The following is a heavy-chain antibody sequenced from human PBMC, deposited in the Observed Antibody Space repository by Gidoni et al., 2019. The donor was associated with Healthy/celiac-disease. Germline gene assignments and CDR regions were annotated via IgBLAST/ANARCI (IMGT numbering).Heavy chain of an antibody. V-gene: IGHV1-69*06. CDR1: GGTFSSCA. Sequence: QVQLVQSGAEVKKPGSSVKVSCKASGGTFSSCAISWVRQAPGQGLEWMGGIIPILGTANYAQKFQGRVTITADNSTSTAYMELSSLRSEDTAVYYCAIAVWELGLGTRRNDAFDIWGQGTMVTVSS. CDR3: AIAVWELGLGTRRNDAFDI. J-gene: IGHJ3*02. D-gene: IGHD1-26*01. CDR2: IIPILGTA.